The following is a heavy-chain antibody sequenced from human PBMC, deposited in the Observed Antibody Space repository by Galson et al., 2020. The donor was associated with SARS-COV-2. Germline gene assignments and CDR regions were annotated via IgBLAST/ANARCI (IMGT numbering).Heavy chain of an antibody. CDR2: ISYDGSNK. Sequence: TGGSLRLSCAASGFTFSSYAMHWVRQAPGKGLEWVAVISYDGSNKYYADSVKGRFTISRDNSKNTLYLQMNSLRAEDTAVYYCARELRSGDGMDVWGQGTTVTVSS. CDR3: ARELRSGDGMDV. CDR1: GFTFSSYA. D-gene: IGHD3-16*01. V-gene: IGHV3-30-3*01. J-gene: IGHJ6*02.